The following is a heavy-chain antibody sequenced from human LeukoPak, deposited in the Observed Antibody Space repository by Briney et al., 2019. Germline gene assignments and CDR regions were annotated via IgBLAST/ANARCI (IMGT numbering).Heavy chain of an antibody. Sequence: GGTLXXSCAASGFTFSSYGMSWVRQAPGKGLEWVSAISGSGASTFYADSVKGRFTISRDNSKNTLYLQMISLRAEDTAVYYCAKDKVAVAAYYYYMDVWGKGTTVTISS. CDR2: ISGSGAST. CDR1: GFTFSSYG. V-gene: IGHV3-23*01. D-gene: IGHD6-19*01. J-gene: IGHJ6*03. CDR3: AKDKVAVAAYYYYMDV.